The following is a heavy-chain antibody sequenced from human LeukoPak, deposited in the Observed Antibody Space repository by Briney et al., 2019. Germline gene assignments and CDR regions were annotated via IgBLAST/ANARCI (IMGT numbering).Heavy chain of an antibody. J-gene: IGHJ5*02. D-gene: IGHD3-9*01. Sequence: ASVKVSCKASGYTFTSYGISWVLQAPGQGLEWMGWISAYNGNTNYAQKLQGRVTMTTDTSTSTAYMELRSLRSDDTAVYYCARLISLRSGYDILTSWFDPWGQGTLVTVSS. CDR3: ARLISLRSGYDILTSWFDP. CDR2: ISAYNGNT. V-gene: IGHV1-18*01. CDR1: GYTFTSYG.